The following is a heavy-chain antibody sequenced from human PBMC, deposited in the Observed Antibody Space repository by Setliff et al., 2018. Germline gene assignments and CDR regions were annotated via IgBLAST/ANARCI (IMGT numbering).Heavy chain of an antibody. CDR2: VYDSGTT. D-gene: IGHD2-2*01. V-gene: IGHV4-39*01. J-gene: IGHJ4*02. CDR1: GGSISSISYY. Sequence: SETLSLTCTVPGGSISSISYYWGWIRQPPGKGLEWIGTVYDSGTTYYNPSLKSRVTIFVDASKNQFSLNLNSVTAADTGVYYCASCRYQVPYDYWGQGILVTVSS. CDR3: ASCRYQVPYDY.